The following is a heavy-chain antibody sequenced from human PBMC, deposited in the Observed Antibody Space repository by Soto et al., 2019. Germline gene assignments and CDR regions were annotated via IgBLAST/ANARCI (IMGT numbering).Heavy chain of an antibody. CDR3: ARGYDIVVVPAARAYYYYGMDV. CDR2: ISAYNGNT. V-gene: IGHV1-18*01. D-gene: IGHD2-2*01. Sequence: QVQLVQSGAEVKKPGASVKVSCKASGYTFTSYGISWVRQAPGQGLEWMGWISAYNGNTNYAQKLQGRVTMTTDTSTSTAYMELRILRSDDTAVYYCARGYDIVVVPAARAYYYYGMDVWGQGTTVTVSS. CDR1: GYTFTSYG. J-gene: IGHJ6*02.